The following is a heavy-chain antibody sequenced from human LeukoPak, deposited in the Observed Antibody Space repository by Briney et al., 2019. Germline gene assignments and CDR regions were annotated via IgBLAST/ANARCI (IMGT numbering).Heavy chain of an antibody. CDR1: GFTFSNYG. V-gene: IGHV3-33*06. J-gene: IGHJ4*02. Sequence: PGRSLRLSCAASGFTFSNYGMHWVRQAPGKGLEWVAVIWYDGTKKYYADSVKGRLTISRDNSKNTLYLEMNSLRAEDTAVYYCAKDLKRGNWGLVYWGQGTLVTVSS. CDR2: IWYDGTKK. CDR3: AKDLKRGNWGLVY. D-gene: IGHD7-27*01.